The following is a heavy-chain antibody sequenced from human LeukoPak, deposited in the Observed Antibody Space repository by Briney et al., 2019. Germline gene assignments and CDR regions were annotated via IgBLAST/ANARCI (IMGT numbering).Heavy chain of an antibody. CDR1: GFTFSSYG. Sequence: PGRSLRLSCAASGFTFSSYGMHWVRQAPGKGLEWVAVIWYDGSNKYYADSVEGRFTISRDNSKNTLYLQMNSLRAEDTAVYYCARDRVVVPAAISYYFDYWGQGTLVTVSS. J-gene: IGHJ4*02. V-gene: IGHV3-33*01. CDR2: IWYDGSNK. CDR3: ARDRVVVPAAISYYFDY. D-gene: IGHD2-2*02.